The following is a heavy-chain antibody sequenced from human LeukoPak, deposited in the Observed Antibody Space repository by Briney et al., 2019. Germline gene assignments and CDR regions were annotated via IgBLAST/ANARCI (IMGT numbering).Heavy chain of an antibody. J-gene: IGHJ4*02. CDR1: GFTFRTYW. CDR3: ASGWSGFGVGY. V-gene: IGHV3-74*01. Sequence: GWSLRLSCAASGFTFRTYWMSRVRQAPGKGLVWVSRITTDGSSTSYADSVKGRFTISRDNAKNTVHLQMNSLRAEDTAVYYCASGWSGFGVGYWGQGTLVTVSS. CDR2: ITTDGSST. D-gene: IGHD3-3*01.